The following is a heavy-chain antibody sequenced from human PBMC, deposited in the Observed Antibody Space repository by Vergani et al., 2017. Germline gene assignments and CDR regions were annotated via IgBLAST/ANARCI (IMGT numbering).Heavy chain of an antibody. Sequence: QVQLQESGPGLVKPSETLSLTCTVSGGSISSYYWSWIRQPPGKGLEWIGSIYYSGSTYYNPSLKSRVTISVDTSKNQFSLKLSSVTAADTAVYYCARHNPYSSSWYSYFDYWGQGTLVTVSS. J-gene: IGHJ4*02. CDR2: IYYSGST. CDR3: ARHNPYSSSWYSYFDY. D-gene: IGHD6-13*01. V-gene: IGHV4-59*05. CDR1: GGSISSYY.